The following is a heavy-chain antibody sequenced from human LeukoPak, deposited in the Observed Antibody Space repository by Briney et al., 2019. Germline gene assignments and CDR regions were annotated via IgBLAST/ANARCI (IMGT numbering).Heavy chain of an antibody. V-gene: IGHV3-11*01. CDR1: GFTFSDYY. J-gene: IGHJ6*02. Sequence: GGSLRLSCAASGFTFSDYYMSWIRQAPGKGLEWVSYISSSGSTIYYADSVKGRFTISRDNAKNSLYLQMNSLRAEDTAVYYCARDGAILGVVTPRYYGMDVWGQGTTVTVSS. CDR2: ISSSGSTI. D-gene: IGHD3-3*01. CDR3: ARDGAILGVVTPRYYGMDV.